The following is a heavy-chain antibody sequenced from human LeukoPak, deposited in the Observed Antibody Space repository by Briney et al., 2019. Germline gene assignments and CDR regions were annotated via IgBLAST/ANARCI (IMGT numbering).Heavy chain of an antibody. CDR3: ARDTGGGYYAFDI. Sequence: PGGSLRLSCAASGFTFSDYYMSWIRQAPGKGLEWLSYINPTSGYTPYADSVRGRLTISRDNAKNSLYLQMNSLRAEDTAVYYCARDTGGGYYAFDIWGQGTMVTVSS. D-gene: IGHD2-21*01. CDR1: GFTFSDYY. CDR2: INPTSGYT. J-gene: IGHJ3*02. V-gene: IGHV3-11*06.